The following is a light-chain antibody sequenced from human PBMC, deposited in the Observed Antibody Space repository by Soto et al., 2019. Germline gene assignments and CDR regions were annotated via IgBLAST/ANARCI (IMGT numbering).Light chain of an antibody. CDR3: QQRTVWPPIT. Sequence: VVTKSPATLSLSPGERATLSCSASQSIHTSLAWYQQKPGQPPRLVVYDSTLRANGVPDRFGGSRSGTEFTLTINNLEPEDFAVYYCQQRTVWPPITFGQGPRLEI. CDR1: QSIHTS. V-gene: IGKV3-11*01. J-gene: IGKJ5*01. CDR2: DST.